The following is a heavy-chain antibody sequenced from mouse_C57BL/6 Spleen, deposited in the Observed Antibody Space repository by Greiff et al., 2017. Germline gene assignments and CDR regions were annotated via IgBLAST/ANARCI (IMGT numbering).Heavy chain of an antibody. CDR3: AREQLMGAMGY. J-gene: IGHJ4*01. Sequence: QVQLQQSGAELARPGASVKMSCKASGYTFTSYTMHWVKQRPGQGLEWIGYINPSSGYTKYNQKFKDKATLTADKSSSTAYMQLSSLTSEDSAVYYCAREQLMGAMGYWGQGTSVTVSS. D-gene: IGHD3-2*02. V-gene: IGHV1-4*01. CDR2: INPSSGYT. CDR1: GYTFTSYT.